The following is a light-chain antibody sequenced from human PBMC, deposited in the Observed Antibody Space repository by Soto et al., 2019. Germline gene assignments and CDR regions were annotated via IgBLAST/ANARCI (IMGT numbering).Light chain of an antibody. J-gene: IGKJ5*01. CDR3: QQRSNWPPIT. CDR2: CAA. Sequence: IVLTQSPTPLAVSPGQRATLCCRASESVTSNLAWYQQKTGQAPSLLINCAATWATGIPARFTGSGSGTEFTPPIISLQSEDFAVYYCQQRSNWPPITFGQGTRLEIK. V-gene: IGKV3-15*01. CDR1: ESVTSN.